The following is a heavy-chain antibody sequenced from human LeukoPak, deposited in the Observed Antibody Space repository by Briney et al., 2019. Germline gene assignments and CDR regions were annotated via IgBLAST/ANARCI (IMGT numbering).Heavy chain of an antibody. Sequence: GGSLRLSCAVSGLTFSDYAMHWVRQAPGKGLEWVALISYDGSNKYYADSVKGRFTISRDNSKNALYLQMNSLRIKDTAVYYCAKPGGTVGFDIWGQGTMVTVSS. J-gene: IGHJ3*02. CDR3: AKPGGTVGFDI. D-gene: IGHD3-16*01. CDR1: GLTFSDYA. V-gene: IGHV3-30*18. CDR2: ISYDGSNK.